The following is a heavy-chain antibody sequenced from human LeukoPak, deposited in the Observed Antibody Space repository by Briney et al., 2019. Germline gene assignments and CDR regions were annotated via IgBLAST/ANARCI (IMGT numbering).Heavy chain of an antibody. CDR1: GGSIRSSSYY. D-gene: IGHD5-24*01. CDR3: ATIKYSYYSMDV. J-gene: IGHJ6*03. V-gene: IGHV4-39*01. CDR2: IYYSGST. Sequence: KPSETLSLTCTVSGGSIRSSSYYWGWLRQPPGKGLEWIGSIYYSGSTYYNPSLKSRVTISVDTSKNQFSLKLSSVTNADTAVYYCATIKYSYYSMDVWGKGTTVTVSS.